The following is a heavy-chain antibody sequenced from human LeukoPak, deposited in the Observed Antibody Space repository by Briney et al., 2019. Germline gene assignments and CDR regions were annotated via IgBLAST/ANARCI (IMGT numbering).Heavy chain of an antibody. CDR1: GGSISSSSYY. Sequence: SETLSLTCTVSGGSISSSSYYWGWIRQPPGKGLEWIGSIYYSGSTYYNPSLKSRVTISVDTSKNQFSLKLSSVTAADTAVYYCARTPTYFGVVTNWFDPWGQGTLVTVSS. CDR2: IYYSGST. J-gene: IGHJ5*02. V-gene: IGHV4-39*07. D-gene: IGHD3-3*01. CDR3: ARTPTYFGVVTNWFDP.